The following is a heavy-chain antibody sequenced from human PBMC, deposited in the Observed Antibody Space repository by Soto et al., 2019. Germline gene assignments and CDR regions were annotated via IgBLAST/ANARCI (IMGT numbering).Heavy chain of an antibody. Sequence: QVQLLQSGAEVKKPGASVKVSCKASGYKFTTYGITWVRQAPGQGLEWLGGISTYNGNTDYALNLQDRVTMTTETSTSTAYLEVRSLTSDATAVYFCARGLGTKGLDVWGQGTTVTVSS. CDR3: ARGLGTKGLDV. D-gene: IGHD7-27*01. J-gene: IGHJ6*02. CDR1: GYKFTTYG. V-gene: IGHV1-18*04. CDR2: ISTYNGNT.